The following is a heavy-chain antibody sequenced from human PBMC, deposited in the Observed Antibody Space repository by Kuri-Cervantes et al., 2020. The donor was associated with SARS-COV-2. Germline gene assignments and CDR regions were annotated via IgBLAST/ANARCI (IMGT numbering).Heavy chain of an antibody. V-gene: IGHV4-31*03. CDR1: GGSISRGGYY. CDR3: ARGVGAAVAGTLITIYYYYGMDV. J-gene: IGHJ6*02. D-gene: IGHD6-19*01. Sequence: SETLSLTCTVSGGSISRGGYYWSWIRQHPGKGLEWIGYIYYSGSTNYNPSLKSRVTISVDTSKNKFSLKLSSVTAADTAVYYCARGVGAAVAGTLITIYYYYGMDVWGQGTTVTVSS. CDR2: IYYSGST.